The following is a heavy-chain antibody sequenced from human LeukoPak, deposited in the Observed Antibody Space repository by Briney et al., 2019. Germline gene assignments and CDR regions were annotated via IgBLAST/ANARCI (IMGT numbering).Heavy chain of an antibody. CDR1: GGSISSSSYY. CDR2: IYYSGST. CDR3: ARRVVPAADFDY. Sequence: SETLSLTCTVSGGSISSSSYYWGWIRQPPGKGLEWIGSIYYSGSTYYNPSLKSRVTISVDTSKNQFSLKVSSVTAADTAVYYCARRVVPAADFDYWGQGTLVTVSS. V-gene: IGHV4-39*01. J-gene: IGHJ4*02. D-gene: IGHD2-2*01.